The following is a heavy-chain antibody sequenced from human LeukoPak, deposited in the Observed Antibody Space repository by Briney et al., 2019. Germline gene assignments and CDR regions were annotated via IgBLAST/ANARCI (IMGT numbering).Heavy chain of an antibody. CDR1: GGSISNGGYY. CDR3: ARRERTSTSYYYYYMDV. D-gene: IGHD2-2*01. CDR2: IYYSGST. V-gene: IGHV4-31*03. J-gene: IGHJ6*03. Sequence: PSQTLSLTCTVSGGSISNGGYYWSWIRQQPGKGLEWIGYIYYSGSTYYNPSLKSRVTISVDTSKNQFSLKLNSVTAADTAVYYSARRERTSTSYYYYYMDVWGKGTAVTVSS.